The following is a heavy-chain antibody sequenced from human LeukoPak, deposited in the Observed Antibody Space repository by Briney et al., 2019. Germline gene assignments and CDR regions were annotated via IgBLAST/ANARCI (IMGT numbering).Heavy chain of an antibody. CDR1: GFTFSSYA. CDR2: ISGSGGST. Sequence: GGSLRLSCAASGFTFSSYAMSWVRQAPGKGLEWVSAISGSGGSTYYADSVEGRFTISRDNSKNTLYLQMNSLRAEDTAVYYCAKDQGYYYDSSGYYYFDYWGQGTLVTVSS. V-gene: IGHV3-23*01. CDR3: AKDQGYYYDSSGYYYFDY. J-gene: IGHJ4*02. D-gene: IGHD3-22*01.